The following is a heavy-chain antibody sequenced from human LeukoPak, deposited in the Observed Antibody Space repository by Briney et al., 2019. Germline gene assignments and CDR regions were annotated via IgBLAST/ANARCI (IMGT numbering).Heavy chain of an antibody. CDR1: GFTFDDYG. Sequence: GGSLRLSCAASGFTFDDYGMSWVRQAPGEGLEWVSGINWSGGSTGYADSVKGRFTISRDNAKNSLYLQMNSLRAEDTALYYCARGLTYYDSSGYFPWDYFDYWGQGTLVTVSS. D-gene: IGHD3-22*01. J-gene: IGHJ4*02. V-gene: IGHV3-20*04. CDR3: ARGLTYYDSSGYFPWDYFDY. CDR2: INWSGGST.